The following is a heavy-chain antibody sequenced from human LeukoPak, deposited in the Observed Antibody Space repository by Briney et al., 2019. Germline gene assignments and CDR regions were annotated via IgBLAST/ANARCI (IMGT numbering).Heavy chain of an antibody. CDR3: ARVISDSIDAFDI. Sequence: PSETLSLTCVVSGGSISSGGSSWSWIRQPPGKGLEWIGYIYHSGSTYYNPSLKSRVTISVDRSKNQFSLNLSSVTAADTAVYYCARVISDSIDAFDIWGQGTMVTVSS. CDR2: IYHSGST. J-gene: IGHJ3*02. D-gene: IGHD2/OR15-2a*01. V-gene: IGHV4-30-2*01. CDR1: GGSISSGGSS.